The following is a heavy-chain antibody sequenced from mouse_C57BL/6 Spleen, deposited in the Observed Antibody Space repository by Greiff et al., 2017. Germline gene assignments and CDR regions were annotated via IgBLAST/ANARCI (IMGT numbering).Heavy chain of an antibody. CDR2: INPNYGTT. Sequence: EVQLQESGPELVKPGASVKISCKASGYSFTDYNMNWVKQSNGKSLEWIGVINPNYGTTSYNQKFKGKATLTVDPSSSTAYMQHNSLTSEDSAVYYWARLGGYDGSYDWYFDVWGTGTTVTVSS. D-gene: IGHD1-1*01. J-gene: IGHJ1*03. CDR3: ARLGGYDGSYDWYFDV. V-gene: IGHV1-39*01. CDR1: GYSFTDYN.